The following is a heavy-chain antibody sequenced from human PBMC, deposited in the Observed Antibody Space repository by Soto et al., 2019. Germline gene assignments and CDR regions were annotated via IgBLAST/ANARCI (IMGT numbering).Heavy chain of an antibody. CDR1: GFTFSSYA. CDR2: ISGSGGST. Sequence: EVQLLESGGGLVQPGGSLRLSCAASGFTFSSYAMSWVRQAPGKGLEWVSAISGSGGSTYYADSVKGRFTISRDNSKNTLYLQMNSLRAEDTAVYYCAKTPTMIVVVITYFDYWGQGTLVTVSS. J-gene: IGHJ4*02. CDR3: AKTPTMIVVVITYFDY. V-gene: IGHV3-23*01. D-gene: IGHD3-22*01.